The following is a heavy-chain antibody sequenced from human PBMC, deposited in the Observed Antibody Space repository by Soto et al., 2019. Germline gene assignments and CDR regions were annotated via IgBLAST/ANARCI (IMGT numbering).Heavy chain of an antibody. V-gene: IGHV3-64D*06. J-gene: IGHJ4*02. CDR3: VKDRWVDY. D-gene: IGHD1-26*01. CDR2: ISHNGVST. CDR1: GFTFSTYA. Sequence: GSLRLSCSVFGFTFSTYAMHWVRQAPGKGLEYVSSISHNGVSTYYADSVKGRFTISRDNSKNTLYLQMSSLRSGDTAVYYCVKDRWVDYWGQGILVTVSS.